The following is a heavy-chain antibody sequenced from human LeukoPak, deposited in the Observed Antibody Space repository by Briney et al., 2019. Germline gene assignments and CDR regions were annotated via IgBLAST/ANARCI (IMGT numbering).Heavy chain of an antibody. CDR1: GYTFTGYY. J-gene: IGHJ6*03. Sequence: PGASVKVSXKASGYTFTGYYMHWVRQAPGQGLEWMGWINPNSGGTNYAQKFQGRVTITRDTSISTAYMELSRLRSDDTAVYYCARDLYYYYYMDVWGKGTTVTVSS. CDR2: INPNSGGT. CDR3: ARDLYYYYYMDV. V-gene: IGHV1-2*02.